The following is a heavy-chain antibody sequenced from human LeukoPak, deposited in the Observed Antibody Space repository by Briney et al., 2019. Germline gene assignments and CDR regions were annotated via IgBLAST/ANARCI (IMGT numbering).Heavy chain of an antibody. CDR2: IYSGGST. V-gene: IGHV3-53*01. J-gene: IGHJ3*02. CDR3: AKDRQWLVDAFDI. D-gene: IGHD6-19*01. CDR1: GFTVSSNY. Sequence: PGGSLRLSCAASGFTVSSNYMSWVRQAPGKGLERVSIIYSGGSTFYADSVKGRFTISRDNSKNTLYLQMNSLRAEDTAVYYCAKDRQWLVDAFDIWGQGTMVTVSS.